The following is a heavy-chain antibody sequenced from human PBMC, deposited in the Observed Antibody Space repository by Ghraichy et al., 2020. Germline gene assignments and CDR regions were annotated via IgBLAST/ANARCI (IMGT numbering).Heavy chain of an antibody. Sequence: SETLSLTCTVSGGSISSYYWSWIRQPPGKGLEWIGYIYYSGSTNYNPSLKSRVTISVDTSTNQFSLKLSSVTAADTAVYYCARSFHGSGHIDYWGQGTLVTVSS. CDR1: GGSISSYY. V-gene: IGHV4-59*01. D-gene: IGHD6-25*01. CDR3: ARSFHGSGHIDY. J-gene: IGHJ4*02. CDR2: IYYSGST.